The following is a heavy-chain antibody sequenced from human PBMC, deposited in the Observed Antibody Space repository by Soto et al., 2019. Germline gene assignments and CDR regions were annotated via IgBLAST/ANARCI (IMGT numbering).Heavy chain of an antibody. CDR1: GGTFSSYA. V-gene: IGHV1-69*13. Sequence: ASVKVSCKSSGGTFSSYAISWVRQAPGQGLEWMGGIIPIFGTANYAQKFQGRVTITADESTSTAYMELSSLRSEDTAVYYCARDPGYCSGGSCPTDYWGQGTLVTLSS. J-gene: IGHJ4*02. D-gene: IGHD2-15*01. CDR2: IIPIFGTA. CDR3: ARDPGYCSGGSCPTDY.